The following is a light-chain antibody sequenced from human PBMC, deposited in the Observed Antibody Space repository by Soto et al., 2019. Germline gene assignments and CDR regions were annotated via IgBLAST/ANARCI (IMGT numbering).Light chain of an antibody. CDR2: AAS. CDR1: QDISND. J-gene: IGKJ2*01. CDR3: QNYNSAPNT. V-gene: IGKV1-27*01. Sequence: DIQMTQSPSSLSASVGDRVTITCRASQDISNDLAWYQQKPGKVPKLLIYAASTLQTGVQSRFSGSGSGTVFTLTISSLQPEDVATYYCQNYNSAPNTFGRGTRLEIK.